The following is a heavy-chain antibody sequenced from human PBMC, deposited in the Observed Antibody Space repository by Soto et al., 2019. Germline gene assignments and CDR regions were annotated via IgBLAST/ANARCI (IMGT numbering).Heavy chain of an antibody. V-gene: IGHV3-23*01. J-gene: IGHJ6*03. D-gene: IGHD3-16*01. CDR2: ISGSGGST. Sequence: PGGSLRLSCAASGFTFSSYAMSWVRQAPGKGLEWVSAISGSGGSTYYADSVKGRFTISRDNSKNTLYLQMNSLRAEDTAVYYCAKEGGTLARGGYYYYYMDVWGKGTTVTVSS. CDR3: AKEGGTLARGGYYYYYMDV. CDR1: GFTFSSYA.